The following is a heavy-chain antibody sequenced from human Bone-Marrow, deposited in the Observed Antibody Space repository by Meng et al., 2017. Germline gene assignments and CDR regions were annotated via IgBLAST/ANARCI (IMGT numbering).Heavy chain of an antibody. CDR1: GFTFSSYG. CDR2: IWYDGSNK. Sequence: GESLKISCAASGFTFSSYGMHWVRQAPGKGLEWVAVIWYDGSNKYYADSVKGRFTISRDNAKNSLYLQMNSLRAEDTAVYYCARVHPTVRDFDYWGQGTLVTVSS. J-gene: IGHJ4*02. V-gene: IGHV3-33*01. D-gene: IGHD4-17*01. CDR3: ARVHPTVRDFDY.